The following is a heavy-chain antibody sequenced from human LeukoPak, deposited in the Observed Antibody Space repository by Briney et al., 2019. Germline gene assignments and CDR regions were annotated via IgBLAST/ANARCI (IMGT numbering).Heavy chain of an antibody. J-gene: IGHJ4*02. Sequence: SETLSLTCTVSGGSISSYYWSWIRQPPGKGLEWIGYIYHSGSTKYNPSLKSRVTVSVDTSKNQFSLKLSSVTAADTAVYYCARDGYSGNDGLWGQGSLVTVSS. CDR1: GGSISSYY. V-gene: IGHV4-59*12. D-gene: IGHD5-12*01. CDR3: ARDGYSGNDGL. CDR2: IYHSGST.